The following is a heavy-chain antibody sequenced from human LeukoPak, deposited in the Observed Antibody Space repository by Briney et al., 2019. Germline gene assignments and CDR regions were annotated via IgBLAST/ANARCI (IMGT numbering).Heavy chain of an antibody. Sequence: ASVKVSCKASGYTFTSYAMHWVRQAPGQRLEWMGWINAGNGNTKYSQKFQGRVTITRDTSASTAYMELSSLRSEDTAVYYCARDRIVVVPAVSRFDPWGQGTLVTVSS. CDR2: INAGNGNT. V-gene: IGHV1-3*01. CDR1: GYTFTSYA. D-gene: IGHD2-2*01. CDR3: ARDRIVVVPAVSRFDP. J-gene: IGHJ5*02.